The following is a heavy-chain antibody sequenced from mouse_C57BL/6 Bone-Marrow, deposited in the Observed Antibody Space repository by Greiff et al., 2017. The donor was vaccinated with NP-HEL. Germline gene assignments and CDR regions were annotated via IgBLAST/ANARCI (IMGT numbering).Heavy chain of an antibody. CDR2: IYPRSGNT. V-gene: IGHV1-81*01. Sequence: QVQLQQSGAELARPGASVKLSCKASGYTFTSYGISWVKQRTGQGLEWIGEIYPRSGNTYYNEKFKGKATLNADKSSSTAYMELRSLTSEDSAVYLCARRPPWFAYWGQGTLVTVSA. CDR3: ARRPPWFAY. J-gene: IGHJ3*01. CDR1: GYTFTSYG.